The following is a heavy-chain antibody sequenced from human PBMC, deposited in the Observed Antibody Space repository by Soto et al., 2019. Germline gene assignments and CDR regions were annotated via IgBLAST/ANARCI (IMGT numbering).Heavy chain of an antibody. J-gene: IGHJ5*02. CDR2: IYYSGST. D-gene: IGHD1-26*01. CDR1: GGSISSSSYH. Sequence: QLQLQESGPGLVKPSETLSLTCTVSGGSISSSSYHWGWIRQPPGKGLEWIGSIYYSGSTYYNPSLKSRVTISVDTSKNQFSLKLSSVTAADTAVYYCARQGLLSDGIINWFDPWGQGTLVTVSS. V-gene: IGHV4-39*01. CDR3: ARQGLLSDGIINWFDP.